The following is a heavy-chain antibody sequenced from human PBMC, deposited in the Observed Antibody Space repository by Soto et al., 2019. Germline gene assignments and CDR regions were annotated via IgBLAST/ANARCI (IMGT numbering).Heavy chain of an antibody. D-gene: IGHD2-2*01. CDR3: ATSLGYCTTTSCYPRAFDY. V-gene: IGHV4-31*03. Sequence: QVQLQESGPGLVMPSETLSLTCTVSGGSISSGTYYWSWIRQHPGKGLEWIGYIYYSGSTYYNPSLKSRVTISVYTSKNQFSRKLTSVTAADTAVYYCATSLGYCTTTSCYPRAFDYWGQGTLVTVSS. CDR2: IYYSGST. J-gene: IGHJ4*02. CDR1: GGSISSGTYY.